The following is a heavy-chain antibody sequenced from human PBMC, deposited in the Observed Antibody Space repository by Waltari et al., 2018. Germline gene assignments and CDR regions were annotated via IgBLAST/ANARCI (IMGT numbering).Heavy chain of an antibody. CDR1: GYTFTGYY. J-gene: IGHJ5*02. Sequence: QVQLVQSGAEVKKPGASVKVSCKASGYTFTGYYMHWVRQAPGQGLEWMGWINPNSGGTNYAQKFQGRVTMTRDTSISTAYMELSRLRSDDTAVYYCARDTITIFGVVILNWFDPWGQGTLVTVSS. CDR3: ARDTITIFGVVILNWFDP. CDR2: INPNSGGT. D-gene: IGHD3-3*01. V-gene: IGHV1-2*02.